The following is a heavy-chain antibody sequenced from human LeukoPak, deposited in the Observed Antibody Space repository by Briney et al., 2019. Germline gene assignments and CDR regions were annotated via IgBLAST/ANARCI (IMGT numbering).Heavy chain of an antibody. CDR3: ARGRGRSFDP. CDR2: INHSGST. D-gene: IGHD3-16*01. Sequence: SETLSLTCAVYGGSFSGYYWSWIRQPPGKGLEWIGEINHSGSTNYNPSLKGRVTISVDTSKNQFSLKLSSVTAADTAVYYCARGRGRSFDPWGQGTLVTVSS. V-gene: IGHV4-34*01. J-gene: IGHJ5*02. CDR1: GGSFSGYY.